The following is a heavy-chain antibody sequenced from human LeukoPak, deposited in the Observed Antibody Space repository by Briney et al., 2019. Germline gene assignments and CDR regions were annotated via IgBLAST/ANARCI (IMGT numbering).Heavy chain of an antibody. J-gene: IGHJ4*02. Sequence: GASVKVSCKASGYTFTGYYMHWVRQAPGQGLEWMGWISTYNGNTKNAQKLQGRVTMTTDRSTRTVYMELRSLRSDDTALYYCARDSEPYGDYVDYWGQGTLVTVSS. CDR2: ISTYNGNT. V-gene: IGHV1-18*01. D-gene: IGHD4-17*01. CDR1: GYTFTGYY. CDR3: ARDSEPYGDYVDY.